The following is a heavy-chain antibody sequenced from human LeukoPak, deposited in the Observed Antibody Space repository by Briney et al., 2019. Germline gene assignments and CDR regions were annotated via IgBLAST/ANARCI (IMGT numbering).Heavy chain of an antibody. CDR3: ARDHPDDIVGATVYFDY. D-gene: IGHD1-26*01. J-gene: IGHJ4*02. CDR1: GDSVSSNSAT. V-gene: IGHV6-1*01. Sequence: PSQILSLTCAISGDSVSSNSATWNWIRQSPSRGLKWLGRTYYRSKWYNDYAVSVKSRITIDPDTSKNQFSLQLNSVTPEDTAVYYCARDHPDDIVGATVYFDYWGQGTLVTVSS. CDR2: TYYRSKWYN.